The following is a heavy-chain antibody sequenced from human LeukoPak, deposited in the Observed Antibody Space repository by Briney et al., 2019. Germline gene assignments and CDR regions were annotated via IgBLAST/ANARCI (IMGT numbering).Heavy chain of an antibody. D-gene: IGHD4-11*01. J-gene: IGHJ6*02. CDR2: IIPIFGTA. CDR3: ARARDDYSNYLYYYYGMGV. CDR1: GGTFSSYA. Sequence: ASVKVSCKASGGTFSSYAISWVRQAPGQGLEWMGGIIPIFGTANYAQKFQGRVTITADESTSTAYMELSSLRSEDTAVYYCARARDDYSNYLYYYYGMGVWGQGTTVTVSS. V-gene: IGHV1-69*01.